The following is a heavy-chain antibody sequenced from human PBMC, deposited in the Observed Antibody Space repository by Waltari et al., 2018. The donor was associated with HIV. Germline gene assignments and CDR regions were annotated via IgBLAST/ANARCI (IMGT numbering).Heavy chain of an antibody. Sequence: QVQLVQSVAAVKMPGDSVRVSCKASGYSFIAYYVHWVRQAPGQGLQWMGRITPKSGVTNYPQKFQGRVSITRDTSISTAHLEVTTLRSDDTAVYYCARGFFQNDLRGLFDLWGRGTLVTVSS. CDR1: GYSFIAYY. D-gene: IGHD3-16*01. V-gene: IGHV1-2*06. J-gene: IGHJ2*01. CDR2: ITPKSGVT. CDR3: ARGFFQNDLRGLFDL.